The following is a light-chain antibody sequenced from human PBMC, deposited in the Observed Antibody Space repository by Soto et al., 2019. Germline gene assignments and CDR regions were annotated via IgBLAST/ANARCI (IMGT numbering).Light chain of an antibody. CDR1: NSDVGGFNS. CDR2: DVN. Sequence: QSVLTQPRSVSGSPGQSVTISCTGTNSDVGGFNSVSWYQQHPGKAPKLMIYDVNKRPSGVPDRFSGSKSGSTASLTISGLQAEDEADYYCCSYAGSYSYAFATGTKLIVL. V-gene: IGLV2-11*01. CDR3: CSYAGSYSYA. J-gene: IGLJ1*01.